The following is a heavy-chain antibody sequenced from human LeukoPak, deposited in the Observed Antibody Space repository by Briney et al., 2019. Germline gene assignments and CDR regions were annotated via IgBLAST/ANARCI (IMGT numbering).Heavy chain of an antibody. V-gene: IGHV5-51*01. J-gene: IGHJ6*03. D-gene: IGHD6-13*01. CDR1: GYSFTSYW. Sequence: GESLKISCKGSGYSFTSYWIGWVRQMPGKGLEWMGIIYPGDSDTRYSPSFQGQVTISADKSISTAYLQWSSLKASDTAMYYCARHGRDKYSSRVDYYYYYMDVWGKGTTVTVSS. CDR3: ARHGRDKYSSRVDYYYYYMDV. CDR2: IYPGDSDT.